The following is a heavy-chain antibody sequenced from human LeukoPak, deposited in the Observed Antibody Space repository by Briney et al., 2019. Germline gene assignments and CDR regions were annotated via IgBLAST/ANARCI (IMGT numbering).Heavy chain of an antibody. CDR1: GGTFSSYA. V-gene: IGHV1-69*01. D-gene: IGHD4-17*01. J-gene: IGHJ4*02. CDR2: IIPIFGTT. Sequence: ASVRLSCKASGGTFSSYAISWVRHAPGKGLEWMGGIIPIFGTTNYAQKFQGRVTITGDDSTSTVYMELSSLRSEDTAVYYCAREGYGDYAPYFDYWGQGTLVTVSS. CDR3: AREGYGDYAPYFDY.